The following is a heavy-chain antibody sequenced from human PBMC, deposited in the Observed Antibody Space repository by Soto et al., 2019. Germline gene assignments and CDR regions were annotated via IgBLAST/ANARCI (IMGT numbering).Heavy chain of an antibody. J-gene: IGHJ6*02. V-gene: IGHV1-69*02. CDR1: GGTFSSYT. CDR3: ERAAMVRGGDV. D-gene: IGHD3-10*01. Sequence: QVQLVQSGAEVKKPGSSVKVSCKASGGTFSSYTISWVRQAPGQGLEWMGRIIPILGIATYAQKFQGRVTITADKSTSTAYMELSSLRSEDTAVYYCERAAMVRGGDVWGQGTTVTVSS. CDR2: IIPILGIA.